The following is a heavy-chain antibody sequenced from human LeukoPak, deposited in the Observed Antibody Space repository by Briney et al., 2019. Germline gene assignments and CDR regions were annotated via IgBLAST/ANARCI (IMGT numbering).Heavy chain of an antibody. D-gene: IGHD3-3*01. V-gene: IGHV4-38-2*02. J-gene: IGHJ4*02. CDR2: IYHSGST. CDR3: ARGLGEYDFWSGWYLDY. Sequence: SETLSLTCTVSGYSISSGYYWGWIRQPPGKGLEWIGSIYHSGSTYYNPSLKSRVTISVDTSKNQFSLKLSSVTAADTAVYYCARGLGEYDFWSGWYLDYWGQGTLVTVSS. CDR1: GYSISSGYY.